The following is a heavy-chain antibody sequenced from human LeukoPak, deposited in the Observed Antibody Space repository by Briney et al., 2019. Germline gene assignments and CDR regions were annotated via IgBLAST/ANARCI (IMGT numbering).Heavy chain of an antibody. Sequence: ASVKVSCKVSGYTLTELSMHWVRQAPGKGLEWMGGFDPEDGETIYAQKFQGRVTMTRDTSISTAYMELSRLRSDDTAVYYCASSLGGLQLWLPRFDYWGQGTLVTVSS. V-gene: IGHV1-24*01. CDR3: ASSLGGLQLWLPRFDY. CDR1: GYTLTELS. D-gene: IGHD5-18*01. CDR2: FDPEDGET. J-gene: IGHJ4*02.